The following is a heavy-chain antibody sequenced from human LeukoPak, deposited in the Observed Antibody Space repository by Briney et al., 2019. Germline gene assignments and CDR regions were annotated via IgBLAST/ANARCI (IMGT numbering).Heavy chain of an antibody. CDR3: ARPITTVVATEGAFDI. D-gene: IGHD4-23*01. V-gene: IGHV4-39*01. Sequence: GSLRLSCAASGFTFSDYYMSWIRQPPGKGLEWIGSIYYSGSTYYNPSLKSRVTISVDTSKNQFSLKLSSVTAADTAVYYCARPITTVVATEGAFDIWGQGTMVTVSS. J-gene: IGHJ3*02. CDR2: IYYSGST. CDR1: GFTFSDYY.